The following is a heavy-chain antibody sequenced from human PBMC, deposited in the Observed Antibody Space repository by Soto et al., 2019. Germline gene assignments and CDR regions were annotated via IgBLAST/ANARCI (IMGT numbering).Heavy chain of an antibody. CDR2: IFHSGTV. CDR1: GGSINSNW. CDR3: ATYLTPYTFDS. V-gene: IGHV4-4*02. J-gene: IGHJ4*02. D-gene: IGHD2-15*01. Sequence: SETLSLTCAVSGGSINSNWWSWVRQPPGEGLEWIGEIFHSGTVRYNPSLKSRATMSVDKSKNQLSLKVTSVTAADTAVYYCATYLTPYTFDSWGQGTPVTVSS.